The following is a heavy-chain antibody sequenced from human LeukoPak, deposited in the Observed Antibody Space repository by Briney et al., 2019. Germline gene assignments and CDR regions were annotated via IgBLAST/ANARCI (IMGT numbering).Heavy chain of an antibody. Sequence: GGSLRLSCTASGFKFSKYWMSWVRQAPGKGLEWVANIKQAGSEVYYVDSVRGRFTISRDNAKNSLYLQMDSLRGEDTALYYCARYYYESSGYGDAFDIWGQGTMVTVSS. CDR2: IKQAGSEV. CDR1: GFKFSKYW. CDR3: ARYYYESSGYGDAFDI. J-gene: IGHJ3*02. D-gene: IGHD3-22*01. V-gene: IGHV3-7*01.